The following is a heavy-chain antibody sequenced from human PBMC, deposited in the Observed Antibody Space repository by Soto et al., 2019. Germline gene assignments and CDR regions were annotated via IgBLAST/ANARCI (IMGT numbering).Heavy chain of an antibody. CDR1: GDSVSSNSAA. D-gene: IGHD3-3*01. J-gene: IGHJ5*02. CDR2: TYYRSKWYN. Sequence: SQTLSLTCAISGDSVSSNSAAWNWIRQSPSRGLEWLGRTYYRSKWYNDYAVSVKSRITINPDTSKNQFSLQLNSVTPEDTAVYYCARDVSITIFGVVHNWFDPWGQGTLVTVSS. CDR3: ARDVSITIFGVVHNWFDP. V-gene: IGHV6-1*01.